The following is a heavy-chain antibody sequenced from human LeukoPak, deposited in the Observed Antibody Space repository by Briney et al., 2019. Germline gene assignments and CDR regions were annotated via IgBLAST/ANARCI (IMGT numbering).Heavy chain of an antibody. CDR2: ITNSGGIT. J-gene: IGHJ4*02. CDR3: AKTTAFDY. D-gene: IGHD4-17*01. Sequence: GGSLRLSCAASGFTFSSHGMNWVRQAPGKGLEWVSGITNSGGITYYADSVKGRFTISRDNSKNTLYLQMHSLRAEDTAIYYCAKTTAFDYWGQGTLVTVSS. V-gene: IGHV3-23*01. CDR1: GFTFSSHG.